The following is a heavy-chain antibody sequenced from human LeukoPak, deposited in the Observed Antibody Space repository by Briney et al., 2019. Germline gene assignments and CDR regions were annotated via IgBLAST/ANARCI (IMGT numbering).Heavy chain of an antibody. CDR3: AMPNFGVVIDVDY. V-gene: IGHV3-11*01. CDR1: GFTFSDYY. J-gene: IGHJ4*02. D-gene: IGHD3-3*01. Sequence: GGSLRLSCAASGFTFSDYYMSWIRQAPGKGLEWVSYISSSGSTIYYADSVKGRFTISRDNSKNTLYLQMNSLRAEDTAVYYCAMPNFGVVIDVDYWGQGTLVTVSS. CDR2: ISSSGSTI.